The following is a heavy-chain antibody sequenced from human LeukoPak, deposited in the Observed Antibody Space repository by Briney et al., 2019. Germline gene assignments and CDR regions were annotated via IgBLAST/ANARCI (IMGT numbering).Heavy chain of an antibody. V-gene: IGHV1-8*01. D-gene: IGHD5-18*01. CDR3: TRMRGYTYGYWYLDL. CDR1: GYTFTSYD. Sequence: ASVKVSCKAAGYTFTSYDIDWVRQAHGQGLEWMGWMNPTSGNTGYAQKFQGRVTMTRDASIATAYMELSSLTSEDTALYYCTRMRGYTYGYWYLDLWGRGTPVTVSS. J-gene: IGHJ2*01. CDR2: MNPTSGNT.